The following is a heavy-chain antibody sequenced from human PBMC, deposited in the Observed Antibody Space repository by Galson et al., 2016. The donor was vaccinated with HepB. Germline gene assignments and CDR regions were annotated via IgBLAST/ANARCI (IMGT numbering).Heavy chain of an antibody. CDR2: ISGDTTTT. V-gene: IGHV3-23*01. J-gene: IGHJ5*01. Sequence: SLRLSCAASGLTFSNYAMTWVRQAPGKGLEWVSSISGDTTTTYYADSVKGRFTISRDNSKKTFYLQMNSLRAEDTASYYCAKGWGSTWYSSPHFVDPWGQGTLVTVSS. CDR3: AKGWGSTWYSSPHFVDP. D-gene: IGHD6-13*01. CDR1: GLTFSNYA.